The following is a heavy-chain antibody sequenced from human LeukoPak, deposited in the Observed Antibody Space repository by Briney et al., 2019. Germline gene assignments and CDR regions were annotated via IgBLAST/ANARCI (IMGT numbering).Heavy chain of an antibody. CDR1: GFTFSSYA. CDR2: ISYDGSNK. V-gene: IGHV3-30-3*01. J-gene: IGHJ4*02. CDR3: ARDSLMVDTANYFDY. Sequence: GGSLRLSCAASGFTFSSYAMHWVRQAPGKGLEWVAVISYDGSNKYYADSVKGRFTISRDNSKNTLYLQMNSLRAEDTAVYYCARDSLMVDTANYFDYWGQGTLVTVSS. D-gene: IGHD5-18*01.